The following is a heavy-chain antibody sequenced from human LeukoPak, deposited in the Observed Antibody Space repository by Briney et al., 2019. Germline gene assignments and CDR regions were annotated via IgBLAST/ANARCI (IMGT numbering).Heavy chain of an antibody. Sequence: SQTLSLTCALSGDIVSSNSASWNWIRQSPSRGLEWLGRTYYRSKWRNDYAVSVKSRITISPDTSKNQFSLQLNSVTPEDTAVYYCARGTGDSCKDWGLGTLVTVSS. CDR3: ARGTGDSCKD. CDR1: GDIVSSNSAS. J-gene: IGHJ4*02. V-gene: IGHV6-1*01. D-gene: IGHD3-22*01. CDR2: TYYRSKWRN.